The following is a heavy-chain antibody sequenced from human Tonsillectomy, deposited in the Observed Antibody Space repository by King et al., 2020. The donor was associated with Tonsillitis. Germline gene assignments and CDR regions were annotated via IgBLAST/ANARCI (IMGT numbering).Heavy chain of an antibody. CDR1: GYSFTSYW. CDR2: IDPSDSHT. D-gene: IGHD6-13*01. Sequence: VQLVESGAEVKKPGESLRISCKGSGYSFTSYWINWVRQMPGKGLEWMGRIDPSDSHTNYSPSFHGHVSFSADKSSSTAYLQWSSLKAPDTAIYYCAGSEQELSTYYYYYYMDVWGKGTTVTVSS. V-gene: IGHV5-10-1*03. J-gene: IGHJ6*03. CDR3: AGSEQELSTYYYYYYMDV.